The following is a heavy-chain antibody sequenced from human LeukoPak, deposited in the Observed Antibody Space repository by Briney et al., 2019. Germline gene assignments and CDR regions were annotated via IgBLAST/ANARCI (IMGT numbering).Heavy chain of an antibody. J-gene: IGHJ3*02. CDR2: IYTSGST. CDR1: GGSINSYY. V-gene: IGHV4-4*07. Sequence: SETLSLTCTVSGGSINSYYWSWIRQPAGKGLEWIGRIYTSGSTNYNPSLKSRVTMSVDTSKNQFSLKLSSVTAADTAVYYCASPCSSCYSGAFDIWGQGTMVTVSS. CDR3: ASPCSSCYSGAFDI. D-gene: IGHD2-15*01.